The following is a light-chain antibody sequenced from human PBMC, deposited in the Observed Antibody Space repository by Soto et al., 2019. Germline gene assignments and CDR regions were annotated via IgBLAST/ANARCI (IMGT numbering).Light chain of an antibody. V-gene: IGKV1-6*01. Sequence: AVQMTQFTSSLSASVGDRVTITCRAGQDIRSDLGWYQQRPGKAPKLLIYATSSLQSGVPSRFRGSGSGTEFSLTITSLQPGDSATFYCQQYASYPWTFGRGTKVDIK. CDR3: QQYASYPWT. J-gene: IGKJ1*01. CDR2: ATS. CDR1: QDIRSD.